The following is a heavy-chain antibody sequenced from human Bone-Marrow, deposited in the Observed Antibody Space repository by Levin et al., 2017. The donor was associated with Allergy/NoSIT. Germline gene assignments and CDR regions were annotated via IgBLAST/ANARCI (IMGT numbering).Heavy chain of an antibody. J-gene: IGHJ6*02. V-gene: IGHV3-30*02. CDR3: AKDYSNHYSMDV. Sequence: PGGSLRLSCVGSGFTFRNYGMHWVRQAPGKGLEWVAVIEYDGTRRDFYADSVKGRFTISRDSSRNTVYLQMNNLRPEDTAVYYCAKDYSNHYSMDVWGQGTSVTVSS. CDR1: GFTFRNYG. D-gene: IGHD4-11*01. CDR2: IEYDGTRRD.